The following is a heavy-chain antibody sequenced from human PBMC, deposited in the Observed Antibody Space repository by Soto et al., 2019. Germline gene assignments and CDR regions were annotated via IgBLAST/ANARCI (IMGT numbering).Heavy chain of an antibody. CDR3: ARRITMIVAGYFDL. D-gene: IGHD3-22*01. V-gene: IGHV3-21*01. Sequence: EVQLVESGGGLVKPGGSLRLSCAASGFTFSSYSMNWVRQAPGKGLEWVSSISSSSSYIYYADSVKGRFTISRDNAKNSLYLQMYSLRAEDTAVYYCARRITMIVAGYFDLWGRGTLVTVSS. J-gene: IGHJ2*01. CDR1: GFTFSSYS. CDR2: ISSSSSYI.